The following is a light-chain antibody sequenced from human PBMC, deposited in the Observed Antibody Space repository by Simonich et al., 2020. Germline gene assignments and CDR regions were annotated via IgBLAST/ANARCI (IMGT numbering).Light chain of an antibody. CDR2: KAF. J-gene: IGKJ1*01. CDR1: QSISSW. CDR3: QQYNSYPWT. V-gene: IGKV1-5*03. Sequence: DIQMTQSPSTLSASVGDRVTLTCRSSQSISSWLAWYQQKPGKAPKLLIYKAFSLESLVPSRFSGSGSGTEFTLTISSLQPDDFATYYCQQYNSYPWTFGQGTKVEIK.